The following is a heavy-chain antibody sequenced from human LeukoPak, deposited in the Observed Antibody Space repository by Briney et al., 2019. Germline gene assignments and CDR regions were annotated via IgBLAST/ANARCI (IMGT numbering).Heavy chain of an antibody. CDR2: IKQDGIEK. CDR1: GFSFGNSW. V-gene: IGHV3-7*01. Sequence: PGGSLRLSCTASGFSFGNSWMTWVRQVPGKGLEWVANIKQDGIEKYYVDSMKGRSTISRDNAKNTLYLQMNSLRAEDTAVYYCAALDHGHDYWGQGTLVTVSS. CDR3: AALDHGHDY. J-gene: IGHJ4*02.